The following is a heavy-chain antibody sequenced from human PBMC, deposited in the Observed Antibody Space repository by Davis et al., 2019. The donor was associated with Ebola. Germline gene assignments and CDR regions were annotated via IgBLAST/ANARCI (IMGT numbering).Heavy chain of an antibody. D-gene: IGHD1-26*01. V-gene: IGHV4-4*02. CDR2: ISHAGTT. CDR1: GASISWSNW. CDR3: VRGELRATSFFDY. Sequence: PSETLSLTCAVSGASISWSNWWNWVRQPPGKGLEWIGEISHAGTTTYNPSLKSRVTISVDSSKNHFSLTLNSVTAADTAVYYCVRGELRATSFFDYWGQGTLVTVSS. J-gene: IGHJ4*02.